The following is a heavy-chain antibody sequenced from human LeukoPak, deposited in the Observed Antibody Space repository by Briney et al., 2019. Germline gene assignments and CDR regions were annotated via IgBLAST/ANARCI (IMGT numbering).Heavy chain of an antibody. CDR2: IIPIFSTA. Sequence: SVKVSCKASGGTFSSYAISWVRQAPGQGLEWMGGIIPIFSTANYAQKFQGRVTITADESTSTAYMELSSLRSEDTAVYYCARERDEVIPFDYWGQGTLVTVSS. CDR3: ARERDEVIPFDY. CDR1: GGTFSSYA. D-gene: IGHD3-10*01. J-gene: IGHJ4*02. V-gene: IGHV1-69*01.